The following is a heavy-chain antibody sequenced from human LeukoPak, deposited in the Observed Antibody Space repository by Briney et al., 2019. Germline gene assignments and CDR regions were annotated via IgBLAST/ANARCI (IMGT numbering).Heavy chain of an antibody. D-gene: IGHD6-25*01. CDR1: GFTFSSYT. CDR3: ARFAAGGSYYYYMDV. Sequence: GGSLRLSCAASGFTFSSYTMNWVRQPPGKGLEWVSNIGTSSTTIYYADSVKGRSTISRDNAKNSLYLQMNSLRADDTAVYYCARFAAGGSYYYYMDVWGKGTTVTVSS. CDR2: IGTSSTTI. J-gene: IGHJ6*03. V-gene: IGHV3-48*01.